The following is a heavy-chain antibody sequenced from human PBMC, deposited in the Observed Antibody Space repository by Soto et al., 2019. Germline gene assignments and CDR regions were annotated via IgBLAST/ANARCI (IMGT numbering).Heavy chain of an antibody. CDR3: ARDSKQWAAEYFQH. V-gene: IGHV3-21*01. Sequence: EVQLVESGGGLVKPGGSLRLSCAASGFTFSSYSMNWVRQAPGKGLEWVSSISSSSSYIYYADSVKGRFTISRDNVKNSLYLQMNSLRAEDTAVYYCARDSKQWAAEYFQHWGQGTLVTVSS. CDR1: GFTFSSYS. J-gene: IGHJ1*01. D-gene: IGHD6-19*01. CDR2: ISSSSSYI.